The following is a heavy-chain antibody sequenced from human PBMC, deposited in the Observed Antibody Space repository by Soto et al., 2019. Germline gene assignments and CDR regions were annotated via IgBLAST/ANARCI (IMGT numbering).Heavy chain of an antibody. CDR3: ARLLRYCSGGSCPDY. D-gene: IGHD2-15*01. Sequence: CKGSGYSFSSYWIGWARQMPGKGLEWMGIIYPGDSDTRYSPSFQGQVTISADKSISTAYLQWSSLKASDTAMYYCARLLRYCSGGSCPDYWGQGTLVTVSS. CDR1: GYSFSSYW. CDR2: IYPGDSDT. V-gene: IGHV5-51*01. J-gene: IGHJ4*02.